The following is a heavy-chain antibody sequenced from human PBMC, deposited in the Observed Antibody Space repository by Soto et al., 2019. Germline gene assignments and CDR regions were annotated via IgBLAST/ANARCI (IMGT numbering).Heavy chain of an antibody. V-gene: IGHV3-23*01. CDR3: AKDKPGTTSFDY. Sequence: PGGSLRLSCAASGFTISSNAMYWVRQAPGKGLEWVSAISERGDTTHYADSVKGRFTISRDTSKNTLYLQPNTLRADDTAVYYCAKDKPGTTSFDYWGQGTLVTVSS. CDR1: GFTISSNA. D-gene: IGHD1-1*01. J-gene: IGHJ4*02. CDR2: ISERGDTT.